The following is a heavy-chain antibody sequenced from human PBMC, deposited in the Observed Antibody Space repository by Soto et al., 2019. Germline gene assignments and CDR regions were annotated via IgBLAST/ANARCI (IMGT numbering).Heavy chain of an antibody. CDR3: AKMRHIVVVTADFDY. D-gene: IGHD2-21*02. CDR1: GFTFSSYA. V-gene: IGHV3-23*01. CDR2: ISGSGGST. J-gene: IGHJ4*02. Sequence: PWGSLRLSCAASGFTFSSYAMSWVRQAPGKGLEWVSAISGSGGSTYYADSVKGRFTISRDNSKNTLYLQMNSLRAEDTAVYYCAKMRHIVVVTADFDYWGQGTLVTVSS.